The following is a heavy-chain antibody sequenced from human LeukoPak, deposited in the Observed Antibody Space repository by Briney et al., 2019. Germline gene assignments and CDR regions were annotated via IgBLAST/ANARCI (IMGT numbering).Heavy chain of an antibody. D-gene: IGHD1-26*01. CDR3: AREGGCSGNYRDCYFDY. Sequence: GGSLRLSCAASGFTFSSYGMSWVRQAPGKGLEWVSAISGSGGSTYYADSVKGRFTISRDNSKNTLYLQMNSLRAEDTAVYYCAREGGCSGNYRDCYFDYWGQGTLVTVSS. CDR1: GFTFSSYG. J-gene: IGHJ4*02. CDR2: ISGSGGST. V-gene: IGHV3-23*01.